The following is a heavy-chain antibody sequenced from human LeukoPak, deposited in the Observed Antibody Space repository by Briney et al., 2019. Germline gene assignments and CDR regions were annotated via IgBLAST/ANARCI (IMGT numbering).Heavy chain of an antibody. V-gene: IGHV1-69*13. CDR1: GYTFTSYY. Sequence: ASVKVSCKASGYTFTSYYTHWVRQAPGQGLEWMGGIIPIFGTANYAQKFQGRVTITADESTSTAYMELSSLRSEDTAVYYCARAESKIDYELRNYYYYMDVWGKGTTVTISS. J-gene: IGHJ6*03. CDR2: IIPIFGTA. CDR3: ARAESKIDYELRNYYYYMDV. D-gene: IGHD4-17*01.